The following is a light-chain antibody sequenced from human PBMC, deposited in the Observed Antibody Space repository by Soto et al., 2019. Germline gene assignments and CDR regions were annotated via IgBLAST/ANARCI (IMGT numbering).Light chain of an antibody. V-gene: IGKV3-15*01. CDR2: GAS. J-gene: IGKJ1*01. Sequence: EIVMTQSPATLSVSPGERATLSRRASQSFSSNLAWYQQKPGQAPRLLIYGASTRATGIPARFSGSGSGTEFTLTISSLQSEDFAVYYCQQYNNWPPWTFGQGTKVDI. CDR1: QSFSSN. CDR3: QQYNNWPPWT.